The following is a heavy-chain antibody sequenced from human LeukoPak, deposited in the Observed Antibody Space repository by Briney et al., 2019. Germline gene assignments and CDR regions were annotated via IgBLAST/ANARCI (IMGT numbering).Heavy chain of an antibody. CDR2: INQGGSVK. CDR3: ARFGYSGWNLEY. CDR1: GFSFRDFW. D-gene: IGHD5-12*01. V-gene: IGHV3-7*01. Sequence: GGSLRLSCAASGFSFRDFWMTWVRQAPGKGLEWVANINQGGSVKYYVDSVKGRFTISRDYAKSSLYVQMNSLRDEDTAVYYCARFGYSGWNLEYWGQGTLVTVSS. J-gene: IGHJ4*02.